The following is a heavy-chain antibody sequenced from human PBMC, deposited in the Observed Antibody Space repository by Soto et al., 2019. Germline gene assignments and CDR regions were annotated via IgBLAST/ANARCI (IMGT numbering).Heavy chain of an antibody. CDR2: ISGGGDTT. J-gene: IGHJ4*02. CDR1: GFTFNNYA. D-gene: IGHD3-10*01. CDR3: AKGRGGSGSLTPRVDF. V-gene: IGHV3-23*01. Sequence: EVQLLESGGGLVQPGGSLRLSCAASGFTFNNYAMTWVRQAPGKGLEWVSAISGGGDTTSYADSVKGRFTVSRDGSKNTLYLQMSSMRADDTALYYCAKGRGGSGSLTPRVDFWGQGTLVTVS.